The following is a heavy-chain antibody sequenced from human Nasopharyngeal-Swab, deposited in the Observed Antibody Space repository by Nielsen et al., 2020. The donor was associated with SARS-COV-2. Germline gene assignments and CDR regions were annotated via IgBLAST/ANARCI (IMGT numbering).Heavy chain of an antibody. CDR1: GFTFDDYA. D-gene: IGHD6-13*01. Sequence: SLKISCAASGFTFDDYAMHWVRQAPGKGLEWVSGISWNSGSIGCADSVKGRFTISRDNAKNSLYLQMNSLRAEDTALYYCATSPFSSSWYDASYYYGMDVWGQGTTVTVSS. CDR2: ISWNSGSI. V-gene: IGHV3-9*01. J-gene: IGHJ6*02. CDR3: ATSPFSSSWYDASYYYGMDV.